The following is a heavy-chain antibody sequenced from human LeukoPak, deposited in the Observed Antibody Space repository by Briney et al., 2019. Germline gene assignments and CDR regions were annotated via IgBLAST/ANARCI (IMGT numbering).Heavy chain of an antibody. D-gene: IGHD3-9*01. J-gene: IGHJ5*02. CDR3: ARDGGVLRYFDWLSSGHWFDP. V-gene: IGHV4-39*07. CDR2: IYYSGST. Sequence: SETLSLTCTVSGGSISSSSYYWGWIRQPPGKGLEWIGSIYYSGSTHYNPSLKSRVTISVDTPKNQFSLKLSSVTAADTAVYYCARDGGVLRYFDWLSSGHWFDPWGQGTLVTVSS. CDR1: GGSISSSSYY.